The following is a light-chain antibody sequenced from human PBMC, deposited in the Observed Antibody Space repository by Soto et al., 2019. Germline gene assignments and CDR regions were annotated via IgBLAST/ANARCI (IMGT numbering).Light chain of an antibody. V-gene: IGLV2-11*01. CDR2: DVN. J-gene: IGLJ2*01. Sequence: QSALTQPRSVSGSPGQSVTISCTATSSDVGGYNYVSWYQQHPGKAPKLMIYDVNKWPSGVPDRFSGSKSGNTASLTIYGLQAEDEADYYCASWDDNLNGPVFGRGTKLTVL. CDR3: ASWDDNLNGPV. CDR1: SSDVGGYNY.